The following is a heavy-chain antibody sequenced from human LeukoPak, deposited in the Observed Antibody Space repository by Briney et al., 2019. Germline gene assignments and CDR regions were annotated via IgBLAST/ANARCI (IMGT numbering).Heavy chain of an antibody. CDR1: GGSFSSSNW. D-gene: IGHD2-15*01. CDR2: IYHSRTT. V-gene: IGHV4-4*02. Sequence: PSGTPSLTCAASGGSFSSSNWWRWGREPPGKGLEGTGEIYHSRTTNYTPSLKSRVTISIDNSKNQFYLKLNPLSAADTAVYYCAKCGGGNCYEAFDIWGQGT. J-gene: IGHJ3*02. CDR3: AKCGGGNCYEAFDI.